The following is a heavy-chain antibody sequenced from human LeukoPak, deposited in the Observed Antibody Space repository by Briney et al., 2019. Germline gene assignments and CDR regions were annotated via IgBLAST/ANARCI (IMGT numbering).Heavy chain of an antibody. CDR3: ATDRHWAFDY. V-gene: IGHV3-48*01. D-gene: IGHD3-16*01. CDR1: GFNFYIYA. Sequence: GGSLRLSCAASGFNFYIYAMSWVRQAPGKGLEWVSYITGSSSTISYADSVKGRFTISRDNARNSLYLQMNSLRAEDTAVYYCATDRHWAFDYWGQGTLVTVSS. J-gene: IGHJ4*02. CDR2: ITGSSSTI.